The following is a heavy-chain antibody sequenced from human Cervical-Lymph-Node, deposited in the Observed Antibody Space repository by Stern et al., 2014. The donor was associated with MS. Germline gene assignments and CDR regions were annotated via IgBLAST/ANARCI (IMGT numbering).Heavy chain of an antibody. J-gene: IGHJ4*02. V-gene: IGHV5-51*03. CDR2: PYPGASDP. CDR1: GYSFTSYW. CDR3: ARLSSWYEDY. Sequence: EVQLVESGAEVKKPGESLKISCKGSGYSFTSYWIAWVRQMPGKGLEGMGIPYPGASDPRYCPSSKGRFTIPADNSISPAYLQWSSLKASDTAMYYCARLSSWYEDYWGQGTLVTVSS. D-gene: IGHD6-13*01.